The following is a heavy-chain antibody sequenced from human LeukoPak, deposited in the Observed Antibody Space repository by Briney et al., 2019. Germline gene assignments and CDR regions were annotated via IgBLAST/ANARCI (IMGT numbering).Heavy chain of an antibody. CDR1: GGSISSSSYY. Sequence: SETLSLTCTVSGGSISSSSYYWGWLRQPPGKGLEWIGSIYYSGSTYYNPSLKSRVTISVDTSKNQFSLKLSSVTAADTAVYYCARALYDSPLDYWGQGTLVTVSS. CDR2: IYYSGST. J-gene: IGHJ4*02. V-gene: IGHV4-39*07. CDR3: ARALYDSPLDY. D-gene: IGHD3-22*01.